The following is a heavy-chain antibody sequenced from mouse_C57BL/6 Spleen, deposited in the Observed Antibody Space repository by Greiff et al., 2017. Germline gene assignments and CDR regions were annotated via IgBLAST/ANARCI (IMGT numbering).Heavy chain of an antibody. V-gene: IGHV1-78*01. CDR2: IYPRDGST. CDR3: AIYYGSPREYFDV. J-gene: IGHJ1*03. CDR1: GYTFTNHS. Sequence: QVQLQQSDAELVKPGASVKISCKASGYTFTNHSIHWMKQRPEQGLEWIGYIYPRDGSTKYNEKFKGKATLTADKSSSTAYMQLNSLTSEDSAVYYCAIYYGSPREYFDVWGTGTTVTVSS. D-gene: IGHD1-1*01.